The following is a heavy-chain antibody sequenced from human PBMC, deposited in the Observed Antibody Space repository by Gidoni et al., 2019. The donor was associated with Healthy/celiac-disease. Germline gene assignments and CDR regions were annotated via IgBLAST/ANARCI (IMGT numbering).Heavy chain of an antibody. Sequence: EVQLLESGGGLVQPGGSLRLSCAASGFTVRSYAMSWVRQAPGKGLACVSAISGSGCSTYYADSVKGRFTISRDNSKNTLYLQMNSLRAEVTAVYYCAKVGVVVPAAIQLGYYFDYWGQGTLVTVSS. CDR2: ISGSGCST. J-gene: IGHJ4*02. D-gene: IGHD2-2*02. CDR1: GFTVRSYA. V-gene: IGHV3-23*01. CDR3: AKVGVVVPAAIQLGYYFDY.